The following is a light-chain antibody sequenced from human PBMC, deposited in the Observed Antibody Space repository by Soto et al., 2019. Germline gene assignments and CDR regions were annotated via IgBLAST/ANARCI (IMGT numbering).Light chain of an antibody. V-gene: IGLV1-47*01. CDR3: AAWDDSLSGRV. Sequence: QSALTQPPSASGTPGQRVTISCSGSSSTIGSNYVYWYQQLPGTAPKLLIYRNSQRPSGVPDRFPGSKSGTSASLAISGLRSGDEADFYCAAWDDSLSGRVFGTGTKVTVL. CDR1: SSTIGSNY. J-gene: IGLJ1*01. CDR2: RNS.